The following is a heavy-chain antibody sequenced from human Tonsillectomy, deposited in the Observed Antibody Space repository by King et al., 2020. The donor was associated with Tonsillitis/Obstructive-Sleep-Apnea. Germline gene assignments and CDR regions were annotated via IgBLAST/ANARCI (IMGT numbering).Heavy chain of an antibody. J-gene: IGHJ6*02. CDR1: GGSISSYY. V-gene: IGHV4-59*08. CDR2: IYYSGST. D-gene: IGHD6-13*01. CDR3: ARLRYSSSWAAYGMDV. Sequence: VQLQESGPGLVKPSETLSLTCTVSGGSISSYYWSWIRQPPGKGLEWIGYIYYSGSTNYNPSLKSRVTISVDTSKNQFSLKLSSVTAADTAVYYCARLRYSSSWAAYGMDVWGQGTTGTVS.